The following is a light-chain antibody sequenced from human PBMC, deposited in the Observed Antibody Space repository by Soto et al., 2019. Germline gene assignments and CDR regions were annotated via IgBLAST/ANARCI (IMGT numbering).Light chain of an antibody. CDR2: EVT. V-gene: IGLV2-23*02. J-gene: IGLJ2*01. CDR3: CSYAGSSTYVV. CDR1: SSDVGSYNL. Sequence: QSALTQPASVSGSPGQSIPISCTGTSSDVGSYNLVSWYQHHPGKAPKLMIYEVTKRPSGVSNRFSGSKSGNTASLTISGLQAEDEADYYCCSYAGSSTYVVFGGGTKVTVL.